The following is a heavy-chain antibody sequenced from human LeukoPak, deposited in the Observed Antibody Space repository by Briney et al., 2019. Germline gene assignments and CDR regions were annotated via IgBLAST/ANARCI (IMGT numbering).Heavy chain of an antibody. Sequence: SETLSLTCTVSGGSISSGGYYWSWIRQHPGNGLEWIGYIYYSGSTYYNPSLKSRVTISVDTSKNQFSLKLSSVTAADTAVYYCARDLGFCTSTSCRYFDSWGQGTLVTVSS. CDR1: GGSISSGGYY. CDR3: ARDLGFCTSTSCRYFDS. D-gene: IGHD2-2*01. J-gene: IGHJ4*02. V-gene: IGHV4-31*03. CDR2: IYYSGST.